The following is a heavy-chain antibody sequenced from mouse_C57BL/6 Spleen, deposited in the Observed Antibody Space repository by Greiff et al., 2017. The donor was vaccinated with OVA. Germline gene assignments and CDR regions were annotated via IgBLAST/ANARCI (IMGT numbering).Heavy chain of an antibody. CDR1: GFSFNTYA. D-gene: IGHD1-1*01. Sequence: EVQLVESGGGLVQPKGSLKLSCAASGFSFNTYAMNWVRQAPGKGLEWVARIRSKSNNYATYYADSVKDRFTISRDDSESMLYLQMNNLKTEDTAMYYCVSPYYYGSGAWFAYWGQGTLVTVSA. CDR3: VSPYYYGSGAWFAY. V-gene: IGHV10-1*01. J-gene: IGHJ3*01. CDR2: IRSKSNNYAT.